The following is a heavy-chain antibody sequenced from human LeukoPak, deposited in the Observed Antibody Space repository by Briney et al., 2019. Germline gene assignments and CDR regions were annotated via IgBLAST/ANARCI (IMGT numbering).Heavy chain of an antibody. CDR2: IYYSGST. V-gene: IGHV4-59*11. Sequence: PETLSLTCTVSGDSISSHYWSWIRQPPGKGLEWIGYIYYSGSTNYNPSLKSRVTISVDTSKNQFSLKLSSVTAADTAVYYCARGPQLRCSSTSCYNNAFDIWGQGTMVTVSS. CDR3: ARGPQLRCSSTSCYNNAFDI. D-gene: IGHD2-2*02. J-gene: IGHJ3*02. CDR1: GDSISSHY.